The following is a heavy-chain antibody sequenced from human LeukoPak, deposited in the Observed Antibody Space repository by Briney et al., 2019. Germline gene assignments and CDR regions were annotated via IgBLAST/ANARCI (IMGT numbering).Heavy chain of an antibody. CDR3: AKDFGSYGYFVVDY. CDR2: ISYDGSNK. V-gene: IGHV3-30*18. CDR1: GFTFSSYG. Sequence: GRSLRLSCAASGFTFSSYGMHWVRQAPGKGLEWVAVISYDGSNKYYADSVKGRFTISRDNSKNTLYLQMNSLRAGDTAVYYCAKDFGSYGYFVVDYWGQGTLVTVSS. D-gene: IGHD5-18*01. J-gene: IGHJ4*02.